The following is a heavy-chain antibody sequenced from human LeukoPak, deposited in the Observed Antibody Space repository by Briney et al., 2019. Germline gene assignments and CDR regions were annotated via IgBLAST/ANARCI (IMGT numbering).Heavy chain of an antibody. Sequence: PGGSLRLSCAVSGFAFGSEAMSWVRQSPARGLEWVASISPGGGTTYYADYVKGRFTISRDNAKNSLYLQMNSLRAEDTALYYCAKDMVWSEGYWGQGTLVTVSS. J-gene: IGHJ4*02. V-gene: IGHV3-23*01. CDR1: GFAFGSEA. D-gene: IGHD3-3*01. CDR3: AKDMVWSEGY. CDR2: ISPGGGTT.